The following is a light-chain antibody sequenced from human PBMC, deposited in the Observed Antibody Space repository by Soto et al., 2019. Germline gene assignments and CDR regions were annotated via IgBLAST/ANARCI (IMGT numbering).Light chain of an antibody. V-gene: IGKV1-5*03. J-gene: IGKJ4*01. CDR2: KTS. CDR1: QRVSDY. Sequence: DIRMTQSPSTLSASVGDRVTITCRACQRVSDYLAWYQQRPGKVPKLLIYKTSTLERGVPSRFSGSGSGTEFTLTISTLQPDDFATYYCQQYEIYPLTFGGGTKVDFK. CDR3: QQYEIYPLT.